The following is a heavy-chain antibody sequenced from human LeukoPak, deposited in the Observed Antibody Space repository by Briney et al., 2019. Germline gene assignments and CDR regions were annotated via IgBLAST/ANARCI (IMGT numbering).Heavy chain of an antibody. V-gene: IGHV3-23*01. CDR1: GFTFSYFA. CDR3: AKVNYYGAGTSYRFHYFDY. D-gene: IGHD3-10*01. CDR2: ISSSGDTI. Sequence: GGSLRLSCVASGFTFSYFAMSWVRQAPGRGLEWVSAISSSGDTIYYADSVRGRSTISRDNSDTTLFLQMNSLRTEDTAVYYCAKVNYYGAGTSYRFHYFDYWGQGTLVTVSS. J-gene: IGHJ4*02.